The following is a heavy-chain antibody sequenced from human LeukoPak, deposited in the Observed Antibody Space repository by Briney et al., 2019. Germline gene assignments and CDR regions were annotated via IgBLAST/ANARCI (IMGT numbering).Heavy chain of an antibody. CDR2: ITYDGRET. V-gene: IGHV3-30*03. Sequence: PGTSLSLSCEASGFAFSSYGMYWVRQAPGKGLEWVAIITYDGRETYHADSGKGRFAISRDNSKNTLYLQMSSLRAEDTAVSHCMMSLTAHYYYGMDVWGQGTTVTVSS. D-gene: IGHD2-21*02. CDR3: MMSLTAHYYYGMDV. CDR1: GFAFSSYG. J-gene: IGHJ6*02.